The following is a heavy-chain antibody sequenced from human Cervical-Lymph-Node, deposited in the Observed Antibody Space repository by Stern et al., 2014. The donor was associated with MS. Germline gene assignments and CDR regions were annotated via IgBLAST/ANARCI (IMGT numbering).Heavy chain of an antibody. J-gene: IGHJ4*02. CDR1: SYTFTTYG. V-gene: IGHV1-18*01. D-gene: IGHD2-15*01. Sequence: QVQLVQSGAEVKKPGASVKVSCKASSYTFTTYGISWVRLAPGQGLDWMGWISPYSDKTNYAQKFQGRVTMTTDTSTSTAYMELRSLRSDDTAVYYCARDRMQYVYCSGGTCYPDFGSWGQGTLVTVSS. CDR3: ARDRMQYVYCSGGTCYPDFGS. CDR2: ISPYSDKT.